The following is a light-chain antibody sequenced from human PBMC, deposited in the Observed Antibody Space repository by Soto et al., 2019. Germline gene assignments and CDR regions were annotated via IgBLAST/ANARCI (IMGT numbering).Light chain of an antibody. V-gene: IGLV1-40*01. J-gene: IGLJ2*01. Sequence: QPVLTQPPSVSGAPGQRVTISCTWSRSNIGAGYDVHWYQQLPGTAPKLLIYGNSNRPSGVPDRFSGSKSGTSASLAITGLQAEDEADYCCQSYDSSLSGFVVFGGGTKLTVL. CDR1: RSNIGAGYD. CDR2: GNS. CDR3: QSYDSSLSGFVV.